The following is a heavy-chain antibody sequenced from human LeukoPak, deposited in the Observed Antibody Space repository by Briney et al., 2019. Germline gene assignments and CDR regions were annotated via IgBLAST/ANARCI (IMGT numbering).Heavy chain of an antibody. Sequence: GGSLRLSCAASGFTFSSYSMNWVRQAPGKGLEWVSCISKSSSYIDYAGSVKGRFTISRDNAKNSLYLQMNSLRAEETAVYYCASSYCSGGSCYAFDYWGQGTLVTVSS. V-gene: IGHV3-21*01. CDR3: ASSYCSGGSCYAFDY. CDR1: GFTFSSYS. D-gene: IGHD2-15*01. J-gene: IGHJ4*02. CDR2: ISKSSSYI.